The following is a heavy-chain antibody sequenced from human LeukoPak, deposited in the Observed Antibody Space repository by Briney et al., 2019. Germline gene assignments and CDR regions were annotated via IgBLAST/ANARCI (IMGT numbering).Heavy chain of an antibody. CDR3: ASSVGHYGSGSYDLDS. V-gene: IGHV3-64*01. D-gene: IGHD3-10*01. CDR2: ISSNGDST. J-gene: IGHJ4*02. Sequence: GGSLRLSCAASGFTFSIYAMHWVRQAPGKGLEYVSGISSNGDSTYYANSVRGRFTISRDKSKNTLHRQMRSPRAEDLAVYYCASSVGHYGSGSYDLDSWAQGPLVTASS. CDR1: GFTFSIYA.